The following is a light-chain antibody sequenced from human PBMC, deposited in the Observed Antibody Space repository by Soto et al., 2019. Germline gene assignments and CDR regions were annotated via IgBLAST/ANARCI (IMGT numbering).Light chain of an antibody. Sequence: EIVMTQSPATLSVSPGERATLSYRASQSVSSNLAWYQQKPGQAPRLLIYGASTRATGIPARFSGSGSGTEFTLTISSLQSEDFAVYYCQQYNNWPGTFGQGTKVDIK. V-gene: IGKV3-15*01. CDR3: QQYNNWPGT. CDR2: GAS. J-gene: IGKJ1*01. CDR1: QSVSSN.